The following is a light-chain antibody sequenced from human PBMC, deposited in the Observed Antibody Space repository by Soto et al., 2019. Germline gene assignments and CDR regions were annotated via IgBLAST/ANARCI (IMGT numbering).Light chain of an antibody. V-gene: IGLV2-14*03. J-gene: IGLJ1*01. CDR1: SSDVGGYNY. CDR3: SSYRNSSTLV. CDR2: DVS. Sequence: QSALTQPASVSGSPGHSITISCTGTSSDVGGYNYVSWYQHHPGKAPKLMIYDVSNRPSGVSNRFSGSKSGNTASLTISGLQAEDEADYYCSSYRNSSTLVFGTGTKLTVL.